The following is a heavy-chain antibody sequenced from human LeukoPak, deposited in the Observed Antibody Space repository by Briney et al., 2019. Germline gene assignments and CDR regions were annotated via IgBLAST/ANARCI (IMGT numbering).Heavy chain of an antibody. CDR3: AREGYYDFWSGPRDGMDV. V-gene: IGHV4-39*02. J-gene: IGHJ6*02. CDR2: IYYGGST. D-gene: IGHD3-3*01. Sequence: GSLRLSCAASGFTVSSNYMSWIRQPPGKGLEWIGSIYYGGSTYYNPSLKSRVTISVDTSKNQFSLKLSSVTAADTAVYYCAREGYYDFWSGPRDGMDVWGQGTTVTVSS. CDR1: GFTVSSNY.